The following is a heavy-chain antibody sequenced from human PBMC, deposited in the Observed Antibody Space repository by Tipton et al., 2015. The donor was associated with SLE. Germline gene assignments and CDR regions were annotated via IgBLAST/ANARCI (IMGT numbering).Heavy chain of an antibody. J-gene: IGHJ5*02. CDR2: VSYDGST. V-gene: IGHV4-39*07. CDR3: ARAEGGAYNILTGHPASNWFGP. D-gene: IGHD3-9*01. CDR1: GVSISGRGYS. Sequence: TLSLTCTVSGVSISGRGYSWGWIRQPPGKGLEWIGSVSYDGSTYYAPSLKSRLTISVDTSRSHFSLRLNSVTAADTAIYYCARAEGGAYNILTGHPASNWFGPWGRGTLVTVSS.